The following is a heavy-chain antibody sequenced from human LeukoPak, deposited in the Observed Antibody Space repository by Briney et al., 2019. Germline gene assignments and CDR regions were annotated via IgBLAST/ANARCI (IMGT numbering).Heavy chain of an antibody. Sequence: ASVKVSCKASGYTFTSYYMHWVRQAPGQGLEWMGIINPSGGSTSYAQKFQGRVTMTTDTSTSTAYMDLRSLRSDDTAVYYCAKDQYYDSKGWFDAWGQGTLVTVSS. J-gene: IGHJ5*02. CDR2: INPSGGST. CDR3: AKDQYYDSKGWFDA. V-gene: IGHV1-46*01. D-gene: IGHD3-22*01. CDR1: GYTFTSYY.